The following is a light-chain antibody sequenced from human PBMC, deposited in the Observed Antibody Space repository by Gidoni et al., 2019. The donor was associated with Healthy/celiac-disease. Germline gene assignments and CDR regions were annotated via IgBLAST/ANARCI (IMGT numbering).Light chain of an antibody. V-gene: IGLV3-1*01. CDR1: KLGDKY. CDR2: QDS. J-gene: IGLJ2*01. Sequence: SYELTQPPSVSVSPGQTAIIPCSGDKLGDKYTCWYQQKPGQSPVLVIEQDSKWPSGIPERFSGSNSGNTATLTIRGTQAMDEADYYCQAWDSSTDVVFGGGTKLTVL. CDR3: QAWDSSTDVV.